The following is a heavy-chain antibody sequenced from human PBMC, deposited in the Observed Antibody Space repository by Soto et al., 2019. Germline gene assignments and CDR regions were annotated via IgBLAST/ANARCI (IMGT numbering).Heavy chain of an antibody. CDR1: GGSFSGYY. J-gene: IGHJ4*02. CDR2: INHSGST. V-gene: IGHV4-34*01. D-gene: IGHD5-12*01. Sequence: SETLSLTCAVYGGSFSGYYWSWIRQPPGKGLEWIGEINHSGSTNYNPSLKSRVTISVDTSKNQFSLKLSSVTAADTAVYYCARGGRYSGYRGDYWGQGTLVTVYS. CDR3: ARGGRYSGYRGDY.